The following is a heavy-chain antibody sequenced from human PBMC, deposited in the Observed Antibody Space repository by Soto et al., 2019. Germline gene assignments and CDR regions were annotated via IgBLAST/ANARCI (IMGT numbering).Heavy chain of an antibody. CDR2: IYYSGST. D-gene: IGHD4-4*01. J-gene: IGHJ4*02. CDR1: GGSISSGGYY. V-gene: IGHV4-31*03. CDR3: ARGHSNYFDY. Sequence: SETLSLTCTVSGGSISSGGYYWSWIRQHPGKGLEWIGYIYYSGSTYYNPSLKSRVTISVDTSKNQFSLKLSSVTAADTAVYYCARGHSNYFDYWGQGTLVTVSS.